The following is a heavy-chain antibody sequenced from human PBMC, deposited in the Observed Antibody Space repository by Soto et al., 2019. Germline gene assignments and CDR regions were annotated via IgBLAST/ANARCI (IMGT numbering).Heavy chain of an antibody. CDR2: MFHSGST. J-gene: IGHJ5*02. Sequence: PRETPPVTWGVSGCFVSRGYCGGWIRQPPGKGLEWIGSMFHSGSTHYNPSLKSRVTISVDTSKNHFSLRLSSVTASDTAVYYCARGHIVVVTTVGWFDPWG. D-gene: IGHD2-2*01. V-gene: IGHV4-38-2*01. CDR1: GCFVSRGYC. CDR3: ARGHIVVVTTVGWFDP.